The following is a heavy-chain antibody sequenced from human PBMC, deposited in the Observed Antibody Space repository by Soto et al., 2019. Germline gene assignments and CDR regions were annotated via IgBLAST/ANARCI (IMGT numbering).Heavy chain of an antibody. D-gene: IGHD2-15*01. CDR1: GGSISSSNW. CDR3: ATGYCSGGSCHYYYYGMDV. J-gene: IGHJ6*02. Sequence: QVQLQESGPGLVKPSGTLSLTCAVSGGSISSSNWWSWVRQPPGKGLEWIGEIYHSGSTNYNPSLKSRVTISVDKSKTQFSLKLSSVTAADTAVYYCATGYCSGGSCHYYYYGMDVWGQGTTVTVSS. CDR2: IYHSGST. V-gene: IGHV4-4*02.